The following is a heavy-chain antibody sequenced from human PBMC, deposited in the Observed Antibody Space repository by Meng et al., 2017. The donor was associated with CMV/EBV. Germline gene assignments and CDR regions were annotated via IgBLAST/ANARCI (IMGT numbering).Heavy chain of an antibody. V-gene: IGHV1-69*10. CDR3: ARDIAHYGMDV. D-gene: IGHD2-15*01. J-gene: IGHJ6*02. CDR2: IVPILGIA. Sequence: SVKVSCKASGGTFSSYAISWVRQAPGQGLEWMGGIVPILGIANYAQKFQGRVTITADKSTSTAYMELSSLRSEDTAVYYCARDIAHYGMDVWGQGTTVTVSS. CDR1: GGTFSSYA.